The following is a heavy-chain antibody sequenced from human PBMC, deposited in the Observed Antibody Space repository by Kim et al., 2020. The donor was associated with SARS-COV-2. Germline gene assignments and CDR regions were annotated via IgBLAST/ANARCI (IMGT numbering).Heavy chain of an antibody. V-gene: IGHV1-46*01. CDR3: ARDEGKKAHDY. Sequence: TSYARKFQGRVTMTRDTSTSTVYMELSSLRSEDTAVYYCARDEGKKAHDYWGQGTLVTVSS. J-gene: IGHJ4*02. CDR2: T. D-gene: IGHD6-13*01.